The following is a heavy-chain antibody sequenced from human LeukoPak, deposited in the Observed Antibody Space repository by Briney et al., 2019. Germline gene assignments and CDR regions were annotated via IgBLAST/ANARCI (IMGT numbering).Heavy chain of an antibody. CDR1: GYTFTSRY. CDR3: ANTGDDSSGAFDI. J-gene: IGHJ3*02. D-gene: IGHD3-22*01. CDR2: ITHYNGNT. V-gene: IGHV1-45*02. Sequence: GSSVRVSCKASGYTFTSRYLHWGSEAPVHAVEWVGWITHYNGNTNHAQKFQDRVTITRDRSMSTADMELSSLRSEDTAMYYCANTGDDSSGAFDIWGQGTMVTVSS.